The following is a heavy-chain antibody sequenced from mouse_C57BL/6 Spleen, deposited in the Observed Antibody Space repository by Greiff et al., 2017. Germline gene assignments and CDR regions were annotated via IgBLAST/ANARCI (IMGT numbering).Heavy chain of an antibody. CDR3: ASSPLYYSNFDY. D-gene: IGHD2-5*01. V-gene: IGHV1-52*01. Sequence: QVQLQQPGAELVRPGSSVKLSCKASGYTFTSYWMHWVKQRPIQGLEWIGNIDPSDSETHYNQKFKDKATLTVDKSSSTAYMQLSSLTSEDSAVYYCASSPLYYSNFDYWGQGTTLTVSS. CDR1: GYTFTSYW. CDR2: IDPSDSET. J-gene: IGHJ2*01.